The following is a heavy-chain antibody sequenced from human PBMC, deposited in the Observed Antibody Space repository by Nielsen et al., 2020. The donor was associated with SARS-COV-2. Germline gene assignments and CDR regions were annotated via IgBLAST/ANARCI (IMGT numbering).Heavy chain of an antibody. D-gene: IGHD1-7*01. J-gene: IGHJ6*02. V-gene: IGHV4-61*01. Sequence: SETLSLTCTVSGGSVSSGSYYWSWIRQPPGKGLEWIGYIYYSGSTNYNPSLKSRVTISVDTSKNQFSLKLSSVTAADTAVYYCASTGTTHYYYYGMDVWGQGTTVTVSS. CDR1: GGSVSSGSYY. CDR3: ASTGTTHYYYYGMDV. CDR2: IYYSGST.